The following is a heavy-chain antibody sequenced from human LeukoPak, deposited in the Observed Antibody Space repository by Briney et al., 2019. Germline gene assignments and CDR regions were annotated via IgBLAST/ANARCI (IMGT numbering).Heavy chain of an antibody. CDR1: GGSISSYY. D-gene: IGHD6-13*01. Sequence: SETLSLTCTVSGGSISSYYWSWIRQPAGKGQEWIGRIYTSGSTNYNPSLKSRVTISVDKSKNQFSLKLSSVTAADTAVYYCARDQYSSSWSHFDYWGQGTLVTVSS. CDR3: ARDQYSSSWSHFDY. CDR2: IYTSGST. J-gene: IGHJ4*02. V-gene: IGHV4-4*07.